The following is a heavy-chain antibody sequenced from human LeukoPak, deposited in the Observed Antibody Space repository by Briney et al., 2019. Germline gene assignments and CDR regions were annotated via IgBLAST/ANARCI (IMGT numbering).Heavy chain of an antibody. Sequence: AASVKVSCKASGYTFTGYYMHWVRQAPGQGLEWMGWINPNSGGTNYAQKFQGRVTMARDTSISTAYMELSRLRSDDTAVYYCARPKISCSSTSCYTSAGYMGVWGKGTTVTVSS. CDR2: INPNSGGT. D-gene: IGHD2-2*02. V-gene: IGHV1-2*02. J-gene: IGHJ6*03. CDR3: ARPKISCSSTSCYTSAGYMGV. CDR1: GYTFTGYY.